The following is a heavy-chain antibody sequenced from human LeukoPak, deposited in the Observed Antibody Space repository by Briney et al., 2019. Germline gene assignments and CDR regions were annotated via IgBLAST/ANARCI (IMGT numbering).Heavy chain of an antibody. Sequence: GGSLRLSCAASGFTFSSYAMHWVRQAPGKGLEWVAVISYDGSNKYYADSVKGRFTISRDNSKNTLYLQMNSLRAEDTAVYYCAIDTYCSGGSCYSLAVDYWGQGTLVTVSS. J-gene: IGHJ4*02. CDR1: GFTFSSYA. V-gene: IGHV3-30*04. D-gene: IGHD2-15*01. CDR2: ISYDGSNK. CDR3: AIDTYCSGGSCYSLAVDY.